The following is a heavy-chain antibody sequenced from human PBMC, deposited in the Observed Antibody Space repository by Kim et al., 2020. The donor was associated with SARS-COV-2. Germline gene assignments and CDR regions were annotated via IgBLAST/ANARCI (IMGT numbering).Heavy chain of an antibody. J-gene: IGHJ1*01. D-gene: IGHD6-19*01. V-gene: IGHV1-2*02. Sequence: ASVKVSCKASGYTFTGYYMHWVRQAPGQGLEWMGWINPNSGGTNYAQKFQGRVTMTRDTSISTAYMELSRLRSDDTAVYYCARDREQWLVIGNAEYFQHWGQGTLVTVSS. CDR3: ARDREQWLVIGNAEYFQH. CDR1: GYTFTGYY. CDR2: INPNSGGT.